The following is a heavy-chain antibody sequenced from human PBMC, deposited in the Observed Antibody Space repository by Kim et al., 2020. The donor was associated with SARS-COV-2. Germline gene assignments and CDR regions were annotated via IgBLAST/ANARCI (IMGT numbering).Heavy chain of an antibody. D-gene: IGHD3-22*01. CDR3: ARGGYYDSSGYYFDY. J-gene: IGHJ4*02. CDR2: IYTSGST. CDR1: GGSISSGSYY. V-gene: IGHV4-61*02. Sequence: TLSLTCTVSGGSISSGSYYWSWIRQPAGKGLEWIGRIYTSGSTNYNPSLKSRVTISVDTSKNQFSLKLSSVTAADTAVYYCARGGYYDSSGYYFDYWGQGTLVTVSS.